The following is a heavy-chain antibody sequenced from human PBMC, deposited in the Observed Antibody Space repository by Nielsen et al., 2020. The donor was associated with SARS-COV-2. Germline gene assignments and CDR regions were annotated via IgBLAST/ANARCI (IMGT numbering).Heavy chain of an antibody. J-gene: IGHJ4*02. D-gene: IGHD5-18*01. V-gene: IGHV4-59*12. CDR1: GGSISSYY. CDR2: IYYSGST. CDR3: ARDSYSYGYSGY. Sequence: SETLSLTCTVSGGSISSYYWSWIRQPPGKGLEWIGYIYYSGSTNYNPSLKSRVTISVDTSKNQFSLKLSSVTAADTAVYYCARDSYSYGYSGYWGQGTLVTVSS.